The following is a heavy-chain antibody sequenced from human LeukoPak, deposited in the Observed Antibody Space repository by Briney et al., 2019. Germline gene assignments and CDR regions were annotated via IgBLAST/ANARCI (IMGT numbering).Heavy chain of an antibody. CDR3: ARMTTVTTYFGGSDAFDI. Sequence: ASVKVSCKASGYTFTSYDINWVRQATGQGLEWMGWMNPNSGNTGYAQKFQGRVTITRNTSISTAYMELSSLRSEDTAVYYCARMTTVTTYFGGSDAFDIWGQGTMVTVSS. D-gene: IGHD4-17*01. CDR1: GYTFTSYD. CDR2: MNPNSGNT. V-gene: IGHV1-8*03. J-gene: IGHJ3*02.